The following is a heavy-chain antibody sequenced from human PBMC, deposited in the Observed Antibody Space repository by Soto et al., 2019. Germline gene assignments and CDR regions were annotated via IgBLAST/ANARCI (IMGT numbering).Heavy chain of an antibody. Sequence: PSETLSLTCAVSGGSISSYYWSWIRQPPGKGLEWIGYIYYSGSTNYNPSLKSRVTISVGTSKNQFSLRLSSVTAADTAVYYCARHSFNVAAGHFDYWGQGTLVTVSS. D-gene: IGHD6-13*01. CDR1: GGSISSYY. CDR3: ARHSFNVAAGHFDY. CDR2: IYYSGST. J-gene: IGHJ4*02. V-gene: IGHV4-59*08.